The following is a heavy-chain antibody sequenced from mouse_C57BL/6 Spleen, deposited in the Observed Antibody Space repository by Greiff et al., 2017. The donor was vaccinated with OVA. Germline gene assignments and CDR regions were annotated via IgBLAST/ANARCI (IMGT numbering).Heavy chain of an antibody. CDR3: ERAGRAGGGAMDY. Sequence: VMLVESGAELVRPGTSVKVSCKASGYSFTNYLIEWVKQRPGQGLEWIGVINPGSGGTNYNEKFKGKATLTADKSSSTAYMQLSSLTSEDSAVYFWERAGRAGGGAMDYWGQGTSVTVSS. CDR2: INPGSGGT. J-gene: IGHJ4*01. CDR1: GYSFTNYL. V-gene: IGHV1-54*01.